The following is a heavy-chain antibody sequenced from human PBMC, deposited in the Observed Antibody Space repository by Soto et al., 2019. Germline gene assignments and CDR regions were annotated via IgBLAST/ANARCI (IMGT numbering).Heavy chain of an antibody. D-gene: IGHD6-19*01. CDR3: ASGLYSGPFDY. V-gene: IGHV3-23*01. Sequence: GGSLRLSCATSGFTVSSYAMSWVRQAPGKGLEWVSAISGSGGSTYYADSVKGRFTISRDNSKNTLYLQMNSLRAEDTAVYYCASGLYSGPFDYWGQGTLVTVSS. J-gene: IGHJ4*02. CDR1: GFTVSSYA. CDR2: ISGSGGST.